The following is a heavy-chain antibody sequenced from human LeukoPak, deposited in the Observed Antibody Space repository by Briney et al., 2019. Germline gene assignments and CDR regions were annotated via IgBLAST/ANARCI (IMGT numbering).Heavy chain of an antibody. CDR1: GCSFTSYW. CDR2: IYPGDSDT. D-gene: IGHD6-19*01. CDR3: ARVIHSSGWYKDYFDH. Sequence: GESLKISCKGSGCSFTSYWIGWVRQMPGKGLEWMGIIYPGDSDTRYSPSFQGQVTISADKSISTAYLQWSSLKASDTAMYYCARVIHSSGWYKDYFDHWGQGTLVTVSS. J-gene: IGHJ4*02. V-gene: IGHV5-51*01.